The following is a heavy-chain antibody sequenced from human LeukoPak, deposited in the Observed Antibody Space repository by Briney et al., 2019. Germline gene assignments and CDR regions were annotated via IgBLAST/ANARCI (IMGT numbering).Heavy chain of an antibody. D-gene: IGHD2-21*01. Sequence: SETLSLTCTVSGGSISSSSYYWGWIRQPPGKGLEWIGSIYYSGSTYYNPSLKSRVTISVDTSKNQFSLKLSSVTAADTAVYYCARDRFRVRFFDYWGQGTLVTVSS. CDR3: ARDRFRVRFFDY. V-gene: IGHV4-39*07. CDR1: GGSISSSSYY. CDR2: IYYSGST. J-gene: IGHJ4*02.